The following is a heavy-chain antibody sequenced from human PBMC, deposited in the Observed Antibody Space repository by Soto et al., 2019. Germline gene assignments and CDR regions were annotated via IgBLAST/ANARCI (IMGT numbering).Heavy chain of an antibody. CDR2: FHFSGST. CDR3: ARASGYSYGYDDFFYN. Sequence: QVQLQESGPGLVKPSETLSLTCTVSGGSINGYYWTWLRQSPTNGLEWIGYFHFSGSTKYNPSLASRLTISADTSKNQISLTLSSVTAADTAVYYCARASGYSYGYDDFFYNLGQGTLANVSS. V-gene: IGHV4-59*01. CDR1: GGSINGYY. D-gene: IGHD5-18*01. J-gene: IGHJ4*01.